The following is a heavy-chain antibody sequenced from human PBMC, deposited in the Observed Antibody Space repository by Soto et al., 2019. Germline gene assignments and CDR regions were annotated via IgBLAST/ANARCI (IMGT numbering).Heavy chain of an antibody. CDR3: AKTIFGVVITAGPFDY. V-gene: IGHV3-23*01. J-gene: IGHJ4*02. D-gene: IGHD3-3*01. CDR1: GFTFSSYA. CDR2: ISGSGGST. Sequence: AGGSLRLSCAASGFTFSSYAMSWVRQAPGKGLEWVSAISGSGGSTYYADSVKGRFTISRDNSKNTLYPQMNSLRAEDTAVYYCAKTIFGVVITAGPFDYWGQGTLVTVSS.